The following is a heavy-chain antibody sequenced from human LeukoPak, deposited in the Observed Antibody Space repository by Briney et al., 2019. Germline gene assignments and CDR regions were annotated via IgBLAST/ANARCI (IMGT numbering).Heavy chain of an antibody. J-gene: IGHJ4*02. CDR3: ARGTAWGYYGSGSYYY. CDR1: GGSFSGYY. CDR2: INHSGST. V-gene: IGHV4-34*01. D-gene: IGHD3-10*01. Sequence: PSETLSLTCAVYGGSFSGYYWSWIRQPPGKGLEWIGEINHSGSTNYNPSLKSRVTISVDTSKNQFSLKLSSVTAADTAVYYCARGTAWGYYGSGSYYYWGRGTLVTVSS.